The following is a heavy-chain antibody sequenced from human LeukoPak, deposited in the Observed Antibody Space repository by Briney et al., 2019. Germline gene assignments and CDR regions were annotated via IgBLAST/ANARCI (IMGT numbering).Heavy chain of an antibody. J-gene: IGHJ4*02. D-gene: IGHD7-27*01. CDR2: ISTSSIYI. CDR1: RFTCSSYT. V-gene: IGHV3-21*06. CDR3: AKDGANWAFDF. Sequence: GGSLRLSCEASRFTCSSYTMNWVRQAPGKGLEWISSISTSSIYIYYSDSVKGRFTIYRDNATNSLYLKMNSLRAEDTAVYYCAKDGANWAFDFWGQGTLVTVSS.